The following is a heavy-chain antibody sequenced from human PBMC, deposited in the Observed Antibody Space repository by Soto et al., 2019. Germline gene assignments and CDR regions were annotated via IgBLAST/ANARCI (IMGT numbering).Heavy chain of an antibody. Sequence: SETLSLTCTASGGSISSGGYYLSWIRQHPGKGLEWIGYIHYSGVTNYNPSLKSRLTISVDTSNNHFSLTLSSVTAADTAVYYCARLRGHALPGNFYSYIHVWGKGTTVTVSS. CDR3: ARLRGHALPGNFYSYIHV. J-gene: IGHJ6*03. CDR2: IHYSGVT. CDR1: GGSISSGGYY. D-gene: IGHD1-1*01. V-gene: IGHV4-61*03.